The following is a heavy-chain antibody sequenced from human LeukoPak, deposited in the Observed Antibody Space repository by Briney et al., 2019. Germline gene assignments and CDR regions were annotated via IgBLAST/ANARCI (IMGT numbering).Heavy chain of an antibody. CDR1: GFTFSSYW. CDR2: IKQDGSEK. CDR3: ARLDSRATSIYFDL. D-gene: IGHD3-22*01. Sequence: GGSLRLSCAASGFTFSSYWMSWVRQAPGKGLEWVANIKQDGSEKYYVDSVKGRFTISRDNAKKSLYLQMNGLRAEDTAVYYCARLDSRATSIYFDLWGRGTLVTVSS. V-gene: IGHV3-7*01. J-gene: IGHJ2*01.